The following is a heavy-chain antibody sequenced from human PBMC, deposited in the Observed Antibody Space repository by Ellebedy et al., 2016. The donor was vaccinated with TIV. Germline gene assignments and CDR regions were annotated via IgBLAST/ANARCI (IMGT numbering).Heavy chain of an antibody. V-gene: IGHV3-15*01. J-gene: IGHJ4*02. CDR2: SNPNTESRTA. Sequence: GGSLRLSXATSGFSFRNAWMSWVRQAPGKGLEWVGRSNPNTESRTADYAAPVKDRFTISRDDSKNTQYLQMNSLRTEDTAVYYCTTESGTYFSYWGRGTLVTVSS. CDR1: GFSFRNAW. D-gene: IGHD1-26*01. CDR3: TTESGTYFSY.